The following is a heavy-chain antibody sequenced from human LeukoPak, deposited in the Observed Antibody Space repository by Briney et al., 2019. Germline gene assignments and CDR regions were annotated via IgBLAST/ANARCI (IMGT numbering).Heavy chain of an antibody. Sequence: GGSLRLSCAASRFTLSNYWMSWVRQAPGKGLEWVANIKQDGSETYYVDSVKGRFTISRDNAKNSLSLQMNGLRAEDTVVYYCARQRGSGCLDYWGQGTLVTVSS. CDR1: RFTLSNYW. CDR3: ARQRGSGCLDY. V-gene: IGHV3-7*01. J-gene: IGHJ4*02. CDR2: IKQDGSET. D-gene: IGHD6-19*01.